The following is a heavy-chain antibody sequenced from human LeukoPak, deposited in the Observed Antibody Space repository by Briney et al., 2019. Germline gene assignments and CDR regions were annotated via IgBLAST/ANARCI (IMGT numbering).Heavy chain of an antibody. CDR3: AKGGYCSSTSCRMNFDY. Sequence: GGSLRLSCAASGFTFSSYAMSWVRQAPGKGLEWVSAISGSGGSTYYADSVKGRFTISRDNSKNTLYLQMNSLRAEDTAVYYCAKGGYCSSTSCRMNFDYWGQGTLVTVSS. CDR1: GFTFSSYA. CDR2: ISGSGGST. J-gene: IGHJ4*02. D-gene: IGHD2-2*01. V-gene: IGHV3-23*01.